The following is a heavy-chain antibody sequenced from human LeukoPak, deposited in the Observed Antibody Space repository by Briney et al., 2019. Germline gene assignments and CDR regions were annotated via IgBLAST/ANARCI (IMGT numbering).Heavy chain of an antibody. Sequence: GESLKISCKGSGYSFTSYWIGWVRQMPGKGLEWMGIIYPGDSDTRYSPSFQGQATISADKSISTAYLQWSSLKASDTAMYYCARALIAVAGPFDYWGQGTLVTVSS. D-gene: IGHD6-19*01. J-gene: IGHJ4*02. CDR3: ARALIAVAGPFDY. CDR1: GYSFTSYW. CDR2: IYPGDSDT. V-gene: IGHV5-51*01.